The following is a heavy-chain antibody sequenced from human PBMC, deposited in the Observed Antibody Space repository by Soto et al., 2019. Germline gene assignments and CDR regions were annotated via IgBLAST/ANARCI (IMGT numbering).Heavy chain of an antibody. D-gene: IGHD3-10*01. Sequence: GASVKVSCKASGYTFTGYYMHWVRQAPGQGLEWMGWINPNSGGTNYAQKFQGRVTMTRDTSISTAYMELSRLRSDDTAVYYCARDQYGEMATSPFDYWGQGTPVTVSS. CDR1: GYTFTGYY. CDR3: ARDQYGEMATSPFDY. V-gene: IGHV1-2*02. CDR2: INPNSGGT. J-gene: IGHJ4*02.